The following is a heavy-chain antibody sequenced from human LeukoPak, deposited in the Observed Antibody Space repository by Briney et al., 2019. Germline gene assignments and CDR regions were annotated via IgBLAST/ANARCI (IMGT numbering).Heavy chain of an antibody. Sequence: PGGSLRLSCAASGFTFSDYYMSWIRQAPGKGLEWVSYISSSGSTIYYADSVKGRFTISRDNAKNSLYLQMNSLRAEDTALYYCATDRPRAGTVDYWGQGTLVTVSS. CDR1: GFTFSDYY. J-gene: IGHJ4*02. CDR3: ATDRPRAGTVDY. D-gene: IGHD1-7*01. CDR2: ISSSGSTI. V-gene: IGHV3-11*04.